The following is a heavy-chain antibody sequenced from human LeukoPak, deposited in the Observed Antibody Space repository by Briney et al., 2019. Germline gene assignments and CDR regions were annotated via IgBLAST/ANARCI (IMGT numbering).Heavy chain of an antibody. CDR1: GGSISGYY. CDR3: ARGGTGKANWFDP. D-gene: IGHD1-1*01. V-gene: IGHV4-59*01. J-gene: IGHJ5*02. Sequence: PSDTLSLTCTVSGGSISGYYWSWIRQPPGKGLEWIAFIYYTGSTNYNPSLKSRVTTSVDTSKNQFSLKLTSVTAADTAVYYCARGGTGKANWFDPWGQGTLVTVSS. CDR2: IYYTGST.